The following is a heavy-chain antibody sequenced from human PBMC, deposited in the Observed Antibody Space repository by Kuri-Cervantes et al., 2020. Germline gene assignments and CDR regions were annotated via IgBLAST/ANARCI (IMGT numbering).Heavy chain of an antibody. D-gene: IGHD1-26*01. CDR1: GFTFSSYG. CDR3: AKSGGATDY. V-gene: IGHV3-30*18. CDR2: ISYDGNNK. Sequence: GESLKISCAASGFTFSSYGMHWVRQAPGKGLEWVAVISYDGNNKYYADSVKGRFTISRDNSKNTLYLQMNSLRAEDSAVYYCAKSGGATDYWGQGTLVTVSS. J-gene: IGHJ4*02.